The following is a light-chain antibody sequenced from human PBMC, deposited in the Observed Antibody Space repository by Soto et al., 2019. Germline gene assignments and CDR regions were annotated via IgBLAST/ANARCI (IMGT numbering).Light chain of an antibody. CDR2: EVS. J-gene: IGLJ1*01. Sequence: QSALTQPASVSGSPGQSITTSCTRTSSDVGDWNYVSWYQQHPGKAPRVMIYEVSNRPSGVSDRFSGSKSGNTASLTISGLQPDDEADFFCGSYTSSTTLLVFGGGTKVTVL. CDR1: SSDVGDWNY. V-gene: IGLV2-14*01. CDR3: GSYTSSTTLLV.